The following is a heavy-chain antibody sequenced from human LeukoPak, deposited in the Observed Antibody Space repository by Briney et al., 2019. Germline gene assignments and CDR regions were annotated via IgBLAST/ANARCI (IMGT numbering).Heavy chain of an antibody. D-gene: IGHD6-13*01. V-gene: IGHV3-7*03. CDR3: ARGRGSSSWYFDY. CDR1: GFTFSSYW. Sequence: GGSLRLSCAASGFTFSSYWMSWVRQAPGKGLEWVANVKQDGSEKYYVDSVKGRFTIPRDNAKNSLYLQMNSLRAEDTAVYYCARGRGSSSWYFDYWGQGTLVTVSS. CDR2: VKQDGSEK. J-gene: IGHJ4*02.